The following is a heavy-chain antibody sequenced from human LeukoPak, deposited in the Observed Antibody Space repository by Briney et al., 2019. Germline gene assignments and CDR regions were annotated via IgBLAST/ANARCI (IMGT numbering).Heavy chain of an antibody. CDR2: INPSDGTT. V-gene: IGHV1-46*01. CDR3: ARDRSGSYGMDV. D-gene: IGHD3-3*01. CDR1: GYTFTSYY. J-gene: IGHJ6*02. Sequence: ASVKVSCKASGYTFTSYYMHWVRQAPGQGLEWMGIINPSDGTTYYAQKFRGRVTMTRDTSTSTVYMDLSNLRSEDTAVYYCARDRSGSYGMDVWGQGTTVTVSS.